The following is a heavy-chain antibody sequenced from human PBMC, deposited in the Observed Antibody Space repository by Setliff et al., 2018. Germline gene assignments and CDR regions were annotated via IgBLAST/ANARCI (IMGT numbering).Heavy chain of an antibody. V-gene: IGHV1-18*01. Sequence: ASVKVSCKASGYTFTNYGITWVRQAPGQGLEWMAWISAYDGNAKYTLKLQGRVTLTTDTPTTTAYMDLRGLRSDDTAVYYCARTPPNRGLSNGWYVDYWGQGALVTVSS. CDR2: ISAYDGNA. CDR1: GYTFTNYG. CDR3: ARTPPNRGLSNGWYVDY. D-gene: IGHD6-19*01. J-gene: IGHJ4*02.